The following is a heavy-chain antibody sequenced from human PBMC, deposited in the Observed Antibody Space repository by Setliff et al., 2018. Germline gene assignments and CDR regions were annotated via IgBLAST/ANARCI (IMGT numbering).Heavy chain of an antibody. Sequence: PSETLSLTCTVSSDSISSHYCNWMRQPPGKGLEWIGHVFHTGSTKYNHSLRSRVTITADTSGKYFSLRLTSVTAADTAGYYCARAPPSVPYGDYGSRQNFDHWGRGSLVTVSS. D-gene: IGHD4-17*01. CDR2: VFHTGST. CDR3: ARAPPSVPYGDYGSRQNFDH. V-gene: IGHV4-59*11. J-gene: IGHJ2*01. CDR1: SDSISSHY.